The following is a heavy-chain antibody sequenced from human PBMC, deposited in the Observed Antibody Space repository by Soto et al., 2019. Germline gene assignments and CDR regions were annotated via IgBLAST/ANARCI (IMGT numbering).Heavy chain of an antibody. J-gene: IGHJ4*02. CDR3: ARGGGFCGGDCYKGGVDS. CDR1: EFPFVIFA. D-gene: IGHD2-21*02. CDR2: VGGSNDDT. Sequence: GGSLRLSCAASEFPFVIFAMSWARQAPGKGLEWVSGVGGSNDDTHYADSVKGRFTTSRDNSKNTLYLQMNSLRPEDTSVYYCARGGGFCGGDCYKGGVDSRGQGTLVTASS. V-gene: IGHV3-23*01.